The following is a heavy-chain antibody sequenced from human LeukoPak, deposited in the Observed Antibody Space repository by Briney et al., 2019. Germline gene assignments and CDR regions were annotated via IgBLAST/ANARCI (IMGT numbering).Heavy chain of an antibody. J-gene: IGHJ4*02. CDR3: ARMTTVTFFDY. CDR1: GGSFSSSSYY. Sequence: SETLSLTCTVSGGSFSSSSYYWSCLRQPPGTGLEWIGYIYYSGSTNYNPSLKSRVTISVDTSKNQFSLKLSSVTAADTAVYYCARMTTVTFFDYWGQGSLVTVSS. D-gene: IGHD4-11*01. V-gene: IGHV4-61*01. CDR2: IYYSGST.